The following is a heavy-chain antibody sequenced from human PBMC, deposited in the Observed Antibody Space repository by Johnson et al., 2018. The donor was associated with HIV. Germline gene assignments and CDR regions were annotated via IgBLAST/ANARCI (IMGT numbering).Heavy chain of an antibody. J-gene: IGHJ3*02. CDR3: ARVASPAELLPWAFDI. CDR2: IYSGGST. D-gene: IGHD1-7*01. CDR1: GFTVSSNY. V-gene: IGHV3-66*02. Sequence: VQLVESGGGVVQPGRSLRLSCAASGFTVSSNYMSWVRQAPGKGLEWVSVIYSGGSTYYADSVKGRFTVSRDNSKNTLFLQMSSLRAEDTAVYYCARVASPAELLPWAFDIWGQGTMVTVSS.